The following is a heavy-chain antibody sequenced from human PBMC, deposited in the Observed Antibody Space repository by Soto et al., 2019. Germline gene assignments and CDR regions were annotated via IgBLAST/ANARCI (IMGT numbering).Heavy chain of an antibody. J-gene: IGHJ5*02. D-gene: IGHD2-2*01. Sequence: SLRLSCAASGFTFSSYAMSWVRQAPGKGLEWVSAISGSGGSTYYADSVKGRFTISRDNSKNTLYLQMNSLRAEDTAVYYCAKAPPRTVVVVTAIGNSVFDPWGQGTLVTVSS. CDR2: ISGSGGST. CDR3: AKAPPRTVVVVTAIGNSVFDP. CDR1: GFTFSSYA. V-gene: IGHV3-23*01.